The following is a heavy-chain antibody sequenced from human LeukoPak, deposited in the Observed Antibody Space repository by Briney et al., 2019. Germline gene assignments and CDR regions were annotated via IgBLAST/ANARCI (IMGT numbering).Heavy chain of an antibody. CDR1: GGSFSGYY. CDR2: ISHSGIT. D-gene: IGHD6-13*01. J-gene: IGHJ4*02. Sequence: SETLSLTCAVYGGSFSGYYWSWIRQSPGKGLEWIGEISHSGITNHNPSLKSRVTISVDTSKNQFSLNLRSVTAADTAVYYCASGRGAEAGTGYWGQGTLVTVSS. CDR3: ASGRGAEAGTGY. V-gene: IGHV4-34*01.